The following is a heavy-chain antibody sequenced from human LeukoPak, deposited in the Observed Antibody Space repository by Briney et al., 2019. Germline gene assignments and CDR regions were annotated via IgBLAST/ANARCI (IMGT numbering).Heavy chain of an antibody. D-gene: IGHD3-10*01. CDR2: ISSSRNYI. J-gene: IGHJ3*02. CDR3: ARDPFSPSGPFDI. Sequence: GGSLRLSCSASGFTFINYSMNWVRQAPGKGLEWVSSISSSRNYIYYADSVKGRFTISRDNAKNSLYLQMNSLRAEDTAVYYCARDPFSPSGPFDIWGQGTMVTVSS. CDR1: GFTFINYS. V-gene: IGHV3-21*01.